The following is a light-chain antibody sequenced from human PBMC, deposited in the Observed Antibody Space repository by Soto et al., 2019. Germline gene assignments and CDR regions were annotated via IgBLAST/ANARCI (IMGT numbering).Light chain of an antibody. Sequence: DRVTIPCRASQSISSFLTWYQQKAGKAPKLLIYKASSLESGVPSRFSGSGSGTEFTLTISSLQPDDFATYYCQQYNSYSLWTFGQGTKVDIK. CDR3: QQYNSYSLWT. V-gene: IGKV1-5*03. CDR2: KAS. J-gene: IGKJ1*01. CDR1: QSISSF.